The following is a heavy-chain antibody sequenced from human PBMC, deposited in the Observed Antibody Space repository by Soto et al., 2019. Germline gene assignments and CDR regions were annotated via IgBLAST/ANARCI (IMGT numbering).Heavy chain of an antibody. CDR1: GYSFTSYW. D-gene: IGHD5-12*01. Sequence: GETLKISCKGSGYSFTSYWIGWVRQMPGKGLEWMGIIYPGDSDTNYNPSLKSRVTISVDTSKNQFSLKLSSVTAADTAVYYCAVASPPWTIDYWGQGTLVTVSS. CDR2: IYPGDSDT. J-gene: IGHJ4*02. V-gene: IGHV5-51*01. CDR3: AVASPPWTIDY.